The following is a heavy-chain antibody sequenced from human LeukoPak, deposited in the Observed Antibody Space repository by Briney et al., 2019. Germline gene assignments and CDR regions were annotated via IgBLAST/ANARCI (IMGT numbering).Heavy chain of an antibody. V-gene: IGHV4-34*01. J-gene: IGHJ5*02. Sequence: GSLRLSCVASGFTFKSYEMNWVRQAPGKGLEWIGEINHSGSTNYNPSLKSRVTISVDTSKNQFSLKLSSVTAADTAVYYCARPTYISSETPGSWFDPWGQGTLVTVSS. CDR1: GFTFKSYE. CDR3: ARPTYISSETPGSWFDP. CDR2: INHSGST. D-gene: IGHD3-16*01.